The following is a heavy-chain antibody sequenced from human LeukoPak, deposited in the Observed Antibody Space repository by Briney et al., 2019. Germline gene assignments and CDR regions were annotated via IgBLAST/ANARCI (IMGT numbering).Heavy chain of an antibody. CDR3: ARRRDIVVVPAAVSDAFDI. V-gene: IGHV1-69*04. D-gene: IGHD2-2*01. CDR2: IIPIFGIA. Sequence: SVKVSCKASGGTFSSYAISWVRQAPGQGLEWMGRIIPIFGIANYAQKFQGRVTITADKSTSTAYMELSSLRSEDTAVYYCARRRDIVVVPAAVSDAFDIGGQGTMVTVSS. CDR1: GGTFSSYA. J-gene: IGHJ3*02.